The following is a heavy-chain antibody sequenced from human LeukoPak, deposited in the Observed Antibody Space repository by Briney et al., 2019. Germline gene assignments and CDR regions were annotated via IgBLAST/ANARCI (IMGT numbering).Heavy chain of an antibody. D-gene: IGHD3-9*01. CDR1: GFTFSSYA. CDR2: ISGSGGST. CDR3: AKDLDWLSHYYGMDV. Sequence: GGSLRLSCAASGFTFSSYAMSWVRQAPGKGLEWVSAISGSGGSTYYADSVKGRFTISRDNSKNTPYLQMNSLRAEDTAVYYCAKDLDWLSHYYGMDVWGQGTTVTVSS. J-gene: IGHJ6*02. V-gene: IGHV3-23*01.